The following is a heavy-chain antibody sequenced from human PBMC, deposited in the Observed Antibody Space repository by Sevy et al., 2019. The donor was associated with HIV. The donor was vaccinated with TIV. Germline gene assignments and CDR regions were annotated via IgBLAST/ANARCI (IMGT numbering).Heavy chain of an antibody. CDR3: AHETFGRFES. CDR2: IKGDGSDK. D-gene: IGHD3-16*01. CDR1: GFTFSANW. Sequence: GGSLRLSCAASGFTFSANWMNWVRQAPGKGLEWVANIKGDGSDKHYVDSVEGRFTISRDNAQNLLYLQMNSLRVEDTAVYYRAHETFGRFESWGQGTLVTVSS. V-gene: IGHV3-7*01. J-gene: IGHJ4*02.